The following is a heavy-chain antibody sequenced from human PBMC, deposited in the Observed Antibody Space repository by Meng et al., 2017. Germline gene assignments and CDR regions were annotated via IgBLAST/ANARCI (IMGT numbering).Heavy chain of an antibody. CDR3: SRCGEEMATITGYYYYGMDV. CDR1: GYSFTSYW. D-gene: IGHD5-24*01. J-gene: IGHJ6*02. V-gene: IGHV5-51*01. Sequence: KVSCKGSGYSFTSYWIGWVRQMPAKGLEWMGIIYPGDSDTRYSPSFQGQVTISADKSISTAYLQWSSLKASDTAMYYCSRCGEEMATITGYYYYGMDVWGQGTTVTVSS. CDR2: IYPGDSDT.